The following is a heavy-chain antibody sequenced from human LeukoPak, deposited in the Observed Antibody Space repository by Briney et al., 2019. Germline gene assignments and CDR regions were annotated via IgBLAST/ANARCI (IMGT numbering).Heavy chain of an antibody. J-gene: IGHJ4*02. CDR1: GGSFSGYY. D-gene: IGHD3-10*01. Sequence: SETLSLTCAVYGGSFSGYYWSWIRQPPGKGLEWIGEINHSGSTNYNPSLKSRVTISVDTSKNQFSLKLSSVTAADTAVYYCARASLLLLWFGEFLTYFDYWGQGTLVTVSS. CDR3: ARASLLLLWFGEFLTYFDY. V-gene: IGHV4-34*01. CDR2: INHSGST.